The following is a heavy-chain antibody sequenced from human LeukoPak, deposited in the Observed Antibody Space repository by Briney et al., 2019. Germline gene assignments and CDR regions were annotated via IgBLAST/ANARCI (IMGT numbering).Heavy chain of an antibody. D-gene: IGHD6-19*01. Sequence: TGGSLRLSCAASGFNFVNYAMSWLRQAPGKGLECVSAVVGAGTTTFYADSVKGRFTISRDNSKNTVYLQINSLRAGDTAVYYCAKARLSTGWAYNDYWGQGTLVTVSS. CDR2: VVGAGTTT. CDR1: GFNFVNYA. J-gene: IGHJ4*02. V-gene: IGHV3-23*01. CDR3: AKARLSTGWAYNDY.